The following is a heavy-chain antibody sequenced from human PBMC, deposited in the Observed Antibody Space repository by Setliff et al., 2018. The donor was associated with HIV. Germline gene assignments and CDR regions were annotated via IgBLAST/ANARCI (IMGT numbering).Heavy chain of an antibody. CDR2: IIPIFGTP. D-gene: IGHD3-3*01. V-gene: IGHV1-69*13. Sequence: VKVSCKASGGTFSSFGMSWVRQAPGQGLEWMGGIIPIFGTPTYAQKFQGRVTITADEFTTTAYMELSSLRSEDTAVFYCARGGSGYYDFWSGSSAFEYWGQGTLVTVSS. J-gene: IGHJ4*02. CDR3: ARGGSGYYDFWSGSSAFEY. CDR1: GGTFSSFG.